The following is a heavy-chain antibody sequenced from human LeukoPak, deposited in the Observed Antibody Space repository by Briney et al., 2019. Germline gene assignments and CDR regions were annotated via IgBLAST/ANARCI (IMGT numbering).Heavy chain of an antibody. D-gene: IGHD3-10*01. CDR2: IYYSGST. CDR1: GGSISSYY. V-gene: IGHV4-59*08. Sequence: PSETLSLTCTVSGGSISSYYWSWIRQPPGKGLEWIGYIYYSGSTNYNPSLKSRVTISVDTSKNQFSLKLSSVTAADTAVYYCARHRFGELLHFDLWGRGTLVTVSS. J-gene: IGHJ2*01. CDR3: ARHRFGELLHFDL.